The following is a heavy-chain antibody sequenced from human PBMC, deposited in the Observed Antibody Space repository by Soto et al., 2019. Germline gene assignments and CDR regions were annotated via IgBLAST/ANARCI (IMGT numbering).Heavy chain of an antibody. D-gene: IGHD3-16*01. J-gene: IGHJ4*02. Sequence: QVQLQESGPGLVKPSQTLSLTCTVSGGSISSGGYYWSWIRQHPGKGLEWIGYIYYSGSTYYNPSRKCRVTISVDTSKNQCSLKLSSVTAAATAVYYCARAWGGYFDYWGQGTLVTVSS. CDR1: GGSISSGGYY. CDR3: ARAWGGYFDY. V-gene: IGHV4-31*03. CDR2: IYYSGST.